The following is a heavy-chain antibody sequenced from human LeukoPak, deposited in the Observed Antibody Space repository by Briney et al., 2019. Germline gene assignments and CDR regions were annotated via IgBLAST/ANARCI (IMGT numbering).Heavy chain of an antibody. Sequence: GGSLRLSCAASGFTFSDYWMTWVRQAPGKGLEWVANIKPDGSEKYYVDSVKGRFTISRDNAKNSLYLHMNSLRADDTAVYYCAGGTGWLPDSWGQGTPVTVSS. V-gene: IGHV3-7*01. D-gene: IGHD5-12*01. CDR1: GFTFSDYW. CDR2: IKPDGSEK. J-gene: IGHJ4*02. CDR3: AGGTGWLPDS.